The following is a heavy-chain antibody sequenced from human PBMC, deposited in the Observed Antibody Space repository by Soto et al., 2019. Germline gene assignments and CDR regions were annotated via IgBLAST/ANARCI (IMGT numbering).Heavy chain of an antibody. CDR3: ARVRQDIVLMVYAPRGDDAFGI. V-gene: IGHV1-69*13. D-gene: IGHD2-8*01. J-gene: IGHJ3*02. CDR2: IIPIFGTA. Sequence: ASVKVSCKASGGTFSSYAISWVRQAPGQGLEWMGGIIPIFGTANYAQKFQGRVTITADESTSTAYMELSSLRSEDTAVYYCARVRQDIVLMVYAPRGDDAFGIWGQGTMVTVSS. CDR1: GGTFSSYA.